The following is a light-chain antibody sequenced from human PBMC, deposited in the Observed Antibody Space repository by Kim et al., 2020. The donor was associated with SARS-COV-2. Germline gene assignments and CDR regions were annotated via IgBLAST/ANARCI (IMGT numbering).Light chain of an antibody. V-gene: IGKV3D-15*01. CDR3: QQYNDWPLT. CDR1: QSIGTD. CDR2: HAF. Sequence: LSPGDSATLSCTASQSIGTDVAWSQHKPGQAPRLLIYHAFTRATGIPARISGSGSGTEFTLTISSLQSEDFAVYYCQQYNDWPLTFGGGTKVEIK. J-gene: IGKJ4*01.